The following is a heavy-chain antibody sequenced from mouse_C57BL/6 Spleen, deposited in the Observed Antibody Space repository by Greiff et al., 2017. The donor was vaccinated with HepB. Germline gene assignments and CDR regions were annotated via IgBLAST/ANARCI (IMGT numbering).Heavy chain of an antibody. CDR2: INPSSGYT. V-gene: IGHV1-7*01. D-gene: IGHD4-1*01. J-gene: IGHJ4*01. CDR3: ATGARLTVLTGTGAMDY. Sequence: QVQLQQSGAELAKPGASVKLSCKASGYTFTSYWMHWVKQRPGQGLEWIGYINPSSGYTKYNQKFKDKATLTADKSSSTAYMQLSSLTYEDSAVYYCATGARLTVLTGTGAMDYWGQGTSVTVSS. CDR1: GYTFTSYW.